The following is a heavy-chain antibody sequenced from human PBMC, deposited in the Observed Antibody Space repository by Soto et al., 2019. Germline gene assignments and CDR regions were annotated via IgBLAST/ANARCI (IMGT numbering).Heavy chain of an antibody. D-gene: IGHD5-18*01. CDR2: INHSGGT. Sequence: PSETLSLTCAVYCGSFSAYYWSWIRQPPGKGLEWIGEINHSGGTSYNPSLKSRVTISVDTSKSQFSLKLTSVTAADTAVYYCASGRYSYGYFDYWGQRTLVTVS. J-gene: IGHJ4*02. CDR3: ASGRYSYGYFDY. V-gene: IGHV4-34*01. CDR1: CGSFSAYY.